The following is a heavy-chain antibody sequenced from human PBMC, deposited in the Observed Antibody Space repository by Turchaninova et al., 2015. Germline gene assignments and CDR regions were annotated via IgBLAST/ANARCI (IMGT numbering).Heavy chain of an antibody. Sequence: QITLTESGPTLVKPTPTLTLTCTLSWFSLSTRGGGVGWIRQPPGKALEWLALIYWDDDKRYSPSLKSRLTITKDTSKNQVVLTMTNMDPVDTATYYCAHISRTFYYYYGMDVWGQGTTVTVSS. J-gene: IGHJ6*02. CDR2: IYWDDDK. D-gene: IGHD1-14*01. V-gene: IGHV2-5*02. CDR1: WFSLSTRGGG. CDR3: AHISRTFYYYYGMDV.